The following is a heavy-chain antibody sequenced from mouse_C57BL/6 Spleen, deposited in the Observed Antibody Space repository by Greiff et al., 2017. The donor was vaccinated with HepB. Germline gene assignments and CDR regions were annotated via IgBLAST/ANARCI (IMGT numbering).Heavy chain of an antibody. Sequence: QVQLQQPGAELVRPGSSVKLSCKASGYTFTSYWMDWVKQRPGQGLEWIGNIYPSDSETHYNQKFKDKATLTVDKSSSTAYMQLSSLTSEDSAVYYCARHYGSRYYFDYWGQGTTLTVSS. CDR3: ARHYGSRYYFDY. J-gene: IGHJ2*01. V-gene: IGHV1-61*01. CDR2: IYPSDSET. D-gene: IGHD1-1*01. CDR1: GYTFTSYW.